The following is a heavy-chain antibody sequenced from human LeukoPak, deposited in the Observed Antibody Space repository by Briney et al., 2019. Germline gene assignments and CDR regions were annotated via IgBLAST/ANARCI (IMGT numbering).Heavy chain of an antibody. CDR1: GYTFTSYA. D-gene: IGHD3-16*02. CDR2: INTNTGKS. Sequence: ASVKVSCKASGYTFTSYAMNWVRQAPGQGLEWMGWINTNTGKSKYAQGFSGRFVFSLHTSVTTTYLQISDLKAEDTAVYFCARALDSLGGISLPDCWGQGTLVTVSS. V-gene: IGHV7-4-1*02. CDR3: ARALDSLGGISLPDC. J-gene: IGHJ4*02.